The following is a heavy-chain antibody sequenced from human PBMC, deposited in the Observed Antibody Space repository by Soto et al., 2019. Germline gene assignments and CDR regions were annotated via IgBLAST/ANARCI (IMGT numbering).Heavy chain of an antibody. CDR1: GFIVSSSH. J-gene: IGHJ4*02. CDR3: ARLTEAERH. V-gene: IGHV3-53*01. D-gene: IGHD1-1*01. Sequence: EVQLVESGGGLTPPGGSLRLSCVVSGFIVSSSHMIWVHQAPGKGLEGVLILYNQGKTNYVDSVKGRFTTTKDNSKNTIYRQVNSLRVEYTAVYDCARLTEAERHWGQGALVTVSS. CDR2: LYNQGKT.